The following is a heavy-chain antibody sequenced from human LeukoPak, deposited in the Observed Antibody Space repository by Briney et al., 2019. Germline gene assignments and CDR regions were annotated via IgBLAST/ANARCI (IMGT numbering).Heavy chain of an antibody. CDR1: GGSVSSVDNY. CDR2: IYYNGNT. D-gene: IGHD4-23*01. J-gene: IGHJ3*02. V-gene: IGHV4-61*08. CDR3: ARDYGGNSVYDAFDI. Sequence: PSETLSLTCTVSGGSVSSVDNYWSWIRQPPGKGLEWLGYIYYNGNTKYNSSLKSRVTISVDTSKNQFSLKLSSVTAADTAVYYCARDYGGNSVYDAFDIWGQGTMVTVSS.